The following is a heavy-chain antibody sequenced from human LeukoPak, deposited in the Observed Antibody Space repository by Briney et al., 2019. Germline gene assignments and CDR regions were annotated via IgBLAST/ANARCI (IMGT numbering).Heavy chain of an antibody. Sequence: GGSLRLSCAASGFTFSSYAMNWVRQAPGKGLEWVSVISDNGYSAYYIDSVKGRFSVSRDNSKNMLYLQMNSLRAEDTAVYYCAKGSVVSLMRVGFDCWGQGTLVTVSS. CDR2: ISDNGYSA. V-gene: IGHV3-23*01. D-gene: IGHD3-16*01. CDR3: AKGSVVSLMRVGFDC. CDR1: GFTFSSYA. J-gene: IGHJ4*02.